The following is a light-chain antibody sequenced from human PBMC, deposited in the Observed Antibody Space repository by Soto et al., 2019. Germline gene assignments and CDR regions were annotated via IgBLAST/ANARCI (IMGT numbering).Light chain of an antibody. V-gene: IGLV1-51*01. CDR3: GTWDTSLSAYV. Sequence: QSVLTQPPSASGTPGQRVTFSCSGSSSNIGGNTVSWFQHLPRTAPKLLISDNERRPSGIPDRFSGSKSGTTATLAITGLQTGDEAEYYCGTWDTSLSAYVFAAGTKLTVL. CDR1: SSNIGGNT. J-gene: IGLJ1*01. CDR2: DNE.